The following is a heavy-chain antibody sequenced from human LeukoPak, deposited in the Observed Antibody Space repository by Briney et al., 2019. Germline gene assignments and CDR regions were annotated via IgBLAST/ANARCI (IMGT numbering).Heavy chain of an antibody. CDR1: GFTFSDYY. CDR2: IGSTI. J-gene: IGHJ6*03. Sequence: PGGSLRLSCGASGFTFSDYYMSRIRQAPGKGLEWVSYIGSTIYYADSVKGRFTISRDNAKNSLYLQMNSLRAEDTAVNYCARDRGIVGTTGYYYMDVWGKGTTVTVSS. D-gene: IGHD1-26*01. CDR3: ARDRGIVGTTGYYYMDV. V-gene: IGHV3-11*04.